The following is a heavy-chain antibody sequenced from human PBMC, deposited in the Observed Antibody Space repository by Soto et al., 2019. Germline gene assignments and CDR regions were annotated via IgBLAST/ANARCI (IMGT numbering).Heavy chain of an antibody. CDR2: IYPGDSDT. V-gene: IGHV5-51*01. CDR3: ARYPTLTDYFFHGMDV. D-gene: IGHD4-17*01. Sequence: PGESLKISCETSGYSFTNFWIVWVRQIPGKGLEWMGIIYPGDSDTRYSPSFQGQVTISADRSISTAYLQWSSLKASDTGMYYCARYPTLTDYFFHGMDVWGQGTTVTVSS. CDR1: GYSFTNFW. J-gene: IGHJ6*02.